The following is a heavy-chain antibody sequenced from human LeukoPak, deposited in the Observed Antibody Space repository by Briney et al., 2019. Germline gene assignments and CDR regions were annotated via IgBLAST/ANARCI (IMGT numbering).Heavy chain of an antibody. J-gene: IGHJ6*03. CDR2: IIPIFGTA. D-gene: IGHD2-2*02. CDR3: ARIVPAAIGYYYYYMDV. V-gene: IGHV1-69*06. Sequence: ASVKVSCKASGYTFTGYYMHWVRQAPGQGLEWMGGIIPIFGTANYAQKFQGRVTITADKSTSTAYMELSSLRSEDTAVYYCARIVPAAIGYYYYYMDVWGKGTTVTVSS. CDR1: GYTFTGYY.